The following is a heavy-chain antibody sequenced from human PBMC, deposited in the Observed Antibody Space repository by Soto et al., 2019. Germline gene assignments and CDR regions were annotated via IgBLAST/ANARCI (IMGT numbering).Heavy chain of an antibody. CDR2: INSDGSST. CDR1: GFTFSSYW. V-gene: IGHV3-74*01. D-gene: IGHD3-10*01. J-gene: IGHJ4*02. CDR3: AREGFEWFGELIGMD. Sequence: EVQLVESGGGLVQPGGSLRLSCAASGFTFSSYWMHWVRQAPGKGLVWVSRINSDGSSTSYADSVKGRFTISRDNAKHTPYLQMNSLRAEDTAVYYCAREGFEWFGELIGMDWGQGTLVTVSS.